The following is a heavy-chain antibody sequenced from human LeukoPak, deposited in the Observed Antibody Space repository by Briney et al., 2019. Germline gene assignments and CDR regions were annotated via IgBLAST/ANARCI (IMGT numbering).Heavy chain of an antibody. Sequence: PSETLSLTCTVSGGSISSSSYDWGWIPQPPGKGLEWIGSIYYSGSTYYNPSRKSRVTISVDTSKNQFSLKLSSVPAADTAVYYCARGDVDTAMVRGNFDYWGQGTLVTVSS. J-gene: IGHJ4*02. CDR2: IYYSGST. V-gene: IGHV4-39*07. CDR3: ARGDVDTAMVRGNFDY. CDR1: GGSISSSSYD. D-gene: IGHD5-18*01.